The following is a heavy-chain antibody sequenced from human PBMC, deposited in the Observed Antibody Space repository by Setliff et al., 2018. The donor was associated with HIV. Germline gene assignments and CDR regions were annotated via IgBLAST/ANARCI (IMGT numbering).Heavy chain of an antibody. CDR2: INYGGTT. CDR3: VRRRGPMVRGVDPSPSYYFDY. J-gene: IGHJ4*02. V-gene: IGHV4-34*01. Sequence: SETLSLTCAVYGGSFSGYYWSWIRQSPGKGLEWIGEINYGGTTNYNPSLESRVTISVDTSKNQFSLRMKSVNAGDTGKYYCVRRRGPMVRGVDPSPSYYFDYWGQGTLVTVSS. D-gene: IGHD3-10*01. CDR1: GGSFSGYY.